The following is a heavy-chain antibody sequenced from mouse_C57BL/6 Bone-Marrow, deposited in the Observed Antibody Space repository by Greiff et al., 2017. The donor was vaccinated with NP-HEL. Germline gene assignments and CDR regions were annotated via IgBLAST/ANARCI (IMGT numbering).Heavy chain of an antibody. CDR2: IYPGNSDT. CDR3: TTGSRGGWYFDV. V-gene: IGHV1-5*01. CDR1: GYTFTSYW. Sequence: EVKVEESGTVLARPGASVKMSCKTSGYTFTSYWMHWVKQRPGQGLEWIGAIYPGNSDTSYNQKFKGKAKLTAVTSASTAYMELSSLTNEDSAVYYCTTGSRGGWYFDVWGTGTTVTVSS. D-gene: IGHD1-1*01. J-gene: IGHJ1*03.